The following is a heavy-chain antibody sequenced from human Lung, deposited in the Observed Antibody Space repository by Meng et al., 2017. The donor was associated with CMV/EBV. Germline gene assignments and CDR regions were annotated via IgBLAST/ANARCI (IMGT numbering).Heavy chain of an antibody. CDR1: GFTFNTYA. CDR3: VRDQGGESMIAVLIERFGKDV. CDR2: ISYDGSNK. V-gene: IGHV3-30-3*01. Sequence: GGSLRLXXAASGFTFNTYAMHWVRQAPGKGLEWVAVISYDGSNKYTADSVQGRLTISRDNSKNNLYLQMNSLTVEDTAVYYCVRDQGGESMIAVLIERFGKDVWGQGTXVTVSS. D-gene: IGHD3-22*01. J-gene: IGHJ6*02.